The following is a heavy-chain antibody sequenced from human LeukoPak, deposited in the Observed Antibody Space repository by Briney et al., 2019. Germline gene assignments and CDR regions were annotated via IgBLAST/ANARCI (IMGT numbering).Heavy chain of an antibody. D-gene: IGHD3-10*01. CDR2: IYYSGST. CDR3: ASGFKETYYFDY. V-gene: IGHV4-39*01. Sequence: SETLSLTCTDSGGSISSSSYYWGWIRQPPGKGLERIGSIYYSGSTYYNPSLKSRVTISVDTSKNQFSLKLSSVTAADTAVYYCASGFKETYYFDYWGQGTLVTASS. CDR1: GGSISSSSYY. J-gene: IGHJ4*02.